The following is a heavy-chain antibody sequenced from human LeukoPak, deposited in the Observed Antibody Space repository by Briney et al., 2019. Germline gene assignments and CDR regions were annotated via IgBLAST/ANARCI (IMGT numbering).Heavy chain of an antibody. CDR3: ARALLPTTYHYGLDV. V-gene: IGHV4-31*03. D-gene: IGHD2-15*01. CDR1: GGSITSCGYY. J-gene: IGHJ6*02. CDR2: VYYSGRT. Sequence: PSETLSLTCTVAGGSITSCGYYWSWILQHPGKGLEGIGHVYYSGRTYYNPSLKSRVFISVDASKNQFSLKLSSVTAADTAVYYCARALLPTTYHYGLDVWGQGTTVTVSS.